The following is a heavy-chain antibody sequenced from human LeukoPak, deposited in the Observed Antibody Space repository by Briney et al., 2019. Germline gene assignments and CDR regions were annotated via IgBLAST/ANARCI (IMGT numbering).Heavy chain of an antibody. D-gene: IGHD4-17*01. CDR2: IRSKANSYAT. CDR3: TSTVTRIDY. CDR1: GFTFSGSA. V-gene: IGHV3-73*01. J-gene: IGHJ4*02. Sequence: PGGSLRLSCAASGFTFSGSAMHWVRQASGKGLEWVGRIRSKANSYATAYAASVKGRFTISRDDSKNTAYLQMNSLKTEDTAVYYCTSTVTRIDYWGQGTLVTVSS.